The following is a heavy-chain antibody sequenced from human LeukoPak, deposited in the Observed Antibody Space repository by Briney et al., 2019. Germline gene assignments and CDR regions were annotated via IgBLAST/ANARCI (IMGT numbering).Heavy chain of an antibody. V-gene: IGHV4-39*07. Sequence: SETLSLTCTVSGDSISHNSYYWGWIRQSPGKGLEGIGSIYHRGSTDYNPSLQSRVTISIDTSRNKFSLNLRSLTAADTAVYYCARRGYRHIAAAGSSTFDYWGQGTLVTVSS. CDR3: ARRGYRHIAAAGSSTFDY. J-gene: IGHJ4*02. D-gene: IGHD6-13*01. CDR1: GDSISHNSYY. CDR2: IYHRGST.